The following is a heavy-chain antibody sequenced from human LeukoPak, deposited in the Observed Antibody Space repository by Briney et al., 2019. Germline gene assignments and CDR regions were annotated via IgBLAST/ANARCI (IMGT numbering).Heavy chain of an antibody. CDR2: ISSSSSYI. CDR3: ARDHDYGDYQFQH. Sequence: GGSLRPSCAASGFTFSSYSMNWVRQAPGKGLEWVSSISSSSSYIYYADSVKGRFTISRDNAKNSLYLQMNSLRAEDTAVYYCARDHDYGDYQFQHWGQGTLVTVSS. V-gene: IGHV3-21*01. J-gene: IGHJ1*01. D-gene: IGHD4-17*01. CDR1: GFTFSSYS.